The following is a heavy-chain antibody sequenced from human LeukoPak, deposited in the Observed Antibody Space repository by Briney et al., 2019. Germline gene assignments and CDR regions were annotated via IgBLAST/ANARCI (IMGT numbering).Heavy chain of an antibody. CDR3: ARGRPRYSYGFIKET. CDR1: GGSISSSSYY. D-gene: IGHD5-18*01. V-gene: IGHV4-39*07. Sequence: SETLSLTCTVSGGSISSSSYYWGWIRQPPGKGLEWIGSIYYSGSTYYNPSLKSRVTISVDTSKNQFSLKLSSVTAADTAVYYCARGRPRYSYGFIKETWGQGTLVTVSS. J-gene: IGHJ5*02. CDR2: IYYSGST.